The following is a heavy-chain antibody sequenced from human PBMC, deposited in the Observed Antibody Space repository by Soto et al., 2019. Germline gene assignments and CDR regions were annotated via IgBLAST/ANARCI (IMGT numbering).Heavy chain of an antibody. CDR2: IKQDGSEK. CDR3: ARARNVYYYYYGMDV. Sequence: EVQLVESGGGLVQPGGSLRLSCAASGFTFSSYWMSWVRQAPGKGLEWVANIKQDGSEKYYVDSVKGRFTISRDNAKNSLYLQKDSLRAEDTAVYYCARARNVYYYYYGMDVWGQGTTVTLSS. V-gene: IGHV3-7*01. J-gene: IGHJ6*02. CDR1: GFTFSSYW.